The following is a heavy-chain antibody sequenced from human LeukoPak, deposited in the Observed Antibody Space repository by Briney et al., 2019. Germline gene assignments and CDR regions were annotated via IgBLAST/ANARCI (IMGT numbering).Heavy chain of an antibody. CDR3: ARTPVGPDYYYYYMDV. Sequence: ASVKVSCKASGYTFTSYDINWVRQATGQGLEWMGWMNPNSGNTGYAQKFQGRVTTTRNTSISTAYMELSSLRSEDTAVYYCARTPVGPDYYYYYMDVWGKGTTVTVSS. V-gene: IGHV1-8*01. CDR2: MNPNSGNT. CDR1: GYTFTSYD. J-gene: IGHJ6*03. D-gene: IGHD2-15*01.